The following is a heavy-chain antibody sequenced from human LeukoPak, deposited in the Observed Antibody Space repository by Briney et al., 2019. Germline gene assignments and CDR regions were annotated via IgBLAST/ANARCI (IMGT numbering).Heavy chain of an antibody. Sequence: GGSLRLSCAASGFTFSSYSMNWVRQAPGKGLEWVSSISSSSSYIYYADSVKGRFTISRDNAKNSLYLQMNSLRAEDTAVYYCARNALRYFDGVGWFDPWGQGTLVTVSS. CDR3: ARNALRYFDGVGWFDP. CDR1: GFTFSSYS. CDR2: ISSSSSYI. D-gene: IGHD3-9*01. V-gene: IGHV3-21*01. J-gene: IGHJ5*02.